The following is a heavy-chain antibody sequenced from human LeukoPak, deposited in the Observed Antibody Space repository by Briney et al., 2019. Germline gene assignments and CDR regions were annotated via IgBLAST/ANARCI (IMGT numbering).Heavy chain of an antibody. Sequence: PGGSLRLSCAASGFTFSSFAMTWVRQAPGKGLEWVSSITGSHGRSYNTDSVKGRFTISRDNSRNTLYLQMNNLRAEDTAVYYCTKDPNGDYVGAFAPWGQGTLVTVSS. CDR3: TKDPNGDYVGAFAP. D-gene: IGHD3-16*01. J-gene: IGHJ5*02. V-gene: IGHV3-23*01. CDR2: ITGSHGRS. CDR1: GFTFSSFA.